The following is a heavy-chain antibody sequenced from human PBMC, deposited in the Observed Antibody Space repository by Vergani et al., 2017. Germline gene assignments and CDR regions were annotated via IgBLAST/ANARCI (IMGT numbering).Heavy chain of an antibody. CDR3: ARLLIRYSNCHDTFDI. D-gene: IGHD6-13*01. V-gene: IGHV5-51*01. J-gene: IGHJ3*02. CDR2: MYPGDSDT. CDR1: GYSFTNYW. Sequence: EVQLVQSGAEVKKTGESLKISCKGSGYSFTNYWIGWVRQMPGKGLEWMGIMYPGDSDTRYSPSFQGQVTISVDKSISTAYLQWSSLKASDTAMYYCARLLIRYSNCHDTFDIWSQGTIVTVSS.